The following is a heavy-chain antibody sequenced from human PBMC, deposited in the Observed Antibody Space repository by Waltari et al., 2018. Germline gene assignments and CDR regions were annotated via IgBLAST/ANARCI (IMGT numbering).Heavy chain of an antibody. CDR3: VRFSAFGGRGWFDP. J-gene: IGHJ5*02. CDR2: IHHSGYT. V-gene: IGHV4-38-2*01. CDR1: GYSISSNYY. D-gene: IGHD3-10*01. Sequence: QVQLQESGPGLVKPSETLSLTCAVSGYSISSNYYWGWIRQHPGKGLEWIGGIHHSGYTDDNASLKSRVTLSIEASRNQFSLKLTSVTAADTAMYYCVRFSAFGGRGWFDPWGQETLVTASS.